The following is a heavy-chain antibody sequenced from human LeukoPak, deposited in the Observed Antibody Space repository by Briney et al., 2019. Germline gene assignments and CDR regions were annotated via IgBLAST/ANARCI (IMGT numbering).Heavy chain of an antibody. CDR3: ARGRSYQPPHFDY. CDR2: INHSGST. J-gene: IGHJ4*02. D-gene: IGHD3-16*02. Sequence: SETLSLTCTVSGGSISGYYWSWIRQPPGKGLEWIGEINHSGSTNYNPSLKSRVTISVDTSKNQFSLKLSSVTAADTAVYYCARGRSYQPPHFDYWGQGTLVTVSS. CDR1: GGSISGYY. V-gene: IGHV4-34*01.